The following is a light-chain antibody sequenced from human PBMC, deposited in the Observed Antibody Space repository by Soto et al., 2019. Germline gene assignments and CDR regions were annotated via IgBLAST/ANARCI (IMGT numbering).Light chain of an antibody. Sequence: EIVLTQSPGTLSLSPGERATLSCRASQSVSNNFLAWYQQAPGQAPRLLIYGASSRATGIPDRFSGSGSGTDFTLTISRLEPEDFAVYFCHQYGSSPATFGQGTKVDNK. CDR3: HQYGSSPAT. V-gene: IGKV3-20*01. CDR2: GAS. CDR1: QSVSNNF. J-gene: IGKJ1*01.